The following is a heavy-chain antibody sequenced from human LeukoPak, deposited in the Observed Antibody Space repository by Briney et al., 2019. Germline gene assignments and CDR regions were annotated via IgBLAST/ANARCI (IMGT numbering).Heavy chain of an antibody. CDR2: ISWNSGSI. CDR3: AKRARCGGDCYYWAY. CDR1: GFTSDDYA. D-gene: IGHD2-21*02. V-gene: IGHV3-9*02. J-gene: IGHJ4*02. Sequence: GRSLRLSCAASGFTSDDYAMDWVRQAPGEGLEWVSGISWNSGSIGYADSVKGRFTISRDNAKNSLYLQMNSLRAEDTALYYCAKRARCGGDCYYWAYWGQGTLVTVSS.